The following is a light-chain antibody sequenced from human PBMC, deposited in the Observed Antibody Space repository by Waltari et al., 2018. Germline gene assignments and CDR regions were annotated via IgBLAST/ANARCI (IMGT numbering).Light chain of an antibody. CDR3: CSYAGSYVI. CDR2: DGN. CDR1: SSDDGDHKY. Sequence: QSGLTQPRPVSGSPGQSVPISCTRISSDDGDHKYLSWYQQHPGKPPKLMIYDGNKRPSGVPDRFSGSKSANTASLTISGLQAEDEADYSCCSYAGSYVIFGEGTKLTVL. J-gene: IGLJ2*01. V-gene: IGLV2-11*01.